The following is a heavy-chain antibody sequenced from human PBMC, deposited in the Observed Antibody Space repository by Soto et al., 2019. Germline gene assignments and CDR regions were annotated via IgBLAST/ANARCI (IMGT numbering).Heavy chain of an antibody. CDR1: GDAISSYY. Sequence: SETLSLTCTVSGDAISSYYWSWIRQPPGKGLEWIGYISYSRSTNYNPSLNSRVTISVDTSKNQFSLKLTSVTAADTAVYYCARDGYSGYDSPYVYWGQGTLVTVSS. CDR3: ARDGYSGYDSPYVY. J-gene: IGHJ4*02. CDR2: ISYSRST. V-gene: IGHV4-59*01. D-gene: IGHD5-12*01.